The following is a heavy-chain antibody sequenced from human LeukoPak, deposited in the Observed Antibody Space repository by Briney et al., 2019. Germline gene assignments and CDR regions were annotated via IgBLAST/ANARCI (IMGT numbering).Heavy chain of an antibody. CDR1: GFTFSDYY. J-gene: IGHJ5*02. Sequence: GGSLRLSCAGSGFTFSDYYMSWIRQAPGKGLEWLSYISSGSNTIYYVDSVKGRFTIARDNAKNALYLQMDSLRVEDTAVYYCARMAAGLFDPWGQGTLVTVSS. D-gene: IGHD6-13*01. CDR3: ARMAAGLFDP. CDR2: ISSGSNTI. V-gene: IGHV3-11*01.